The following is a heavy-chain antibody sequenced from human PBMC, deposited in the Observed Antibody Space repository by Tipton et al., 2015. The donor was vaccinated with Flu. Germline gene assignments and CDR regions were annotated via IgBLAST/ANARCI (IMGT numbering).Heavy chain of an antibody. CDR1: GFTFSSYG. V-gene: IGHV3-30*18. Sequence: SLRLSCAASGFTFSSYGLHWVRQAPGKGLEWVAVISYDGSENDYADSVKGRLTISRDNSKNTLYLQMNSLRAADTAVYYCAKDIAQQRDTYFFYYGMDVGGQGTTVTVSS. CDR2: ISYDGSEN. CDR3: AKDIAQQRDTYFFYYGMDV. J-gene: IGHJ6*02. D-gene: IGHD6-13*01.